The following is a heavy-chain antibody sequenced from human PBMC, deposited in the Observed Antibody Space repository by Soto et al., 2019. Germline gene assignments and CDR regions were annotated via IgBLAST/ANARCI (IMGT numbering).Heavy chain of an antibody. J-gene: IGHJ6*02. CDR1: GFTFSSYA. CDR2: ISGNE. D-gene: IGHD6-13*01. V-gene: IGHV3-23*01. Sequence: PGGSLRLSCAASGFTFSSYAMSWVRQAPGKGLEWVSAISGNEYYTDAVKGRFTISRDNSKNTLSLQMNSLRAEDTAVYYCAKSTAAAATDYYGMDVWGQGTTVTVSS. CDR3: AKSTAAAATDYYGMDV.